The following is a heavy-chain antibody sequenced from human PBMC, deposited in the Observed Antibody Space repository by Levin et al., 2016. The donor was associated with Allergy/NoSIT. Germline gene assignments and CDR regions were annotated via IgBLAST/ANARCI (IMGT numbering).Heavy chain of an antibody. CDR1: GYRFTYYC. Sequence: GESLKISCEGSGYRFTYYCIDWVRQMPGKGLEWLGSICPGDSDTAYSPSFQGHITLSADKSISTAYLQWSGLKASDTAMYYCARRASNGRLVRGFRIRTRGDYFDSWGQGTLVTVSS. CDR2: ICPGDSDT. V-gene: IGHV5-51*01. D-gene: IGHD2-8*01. CDR3: ARRASNGRLVRGFRIRTRGDYFDS. J-gene: IGHJ4*02.